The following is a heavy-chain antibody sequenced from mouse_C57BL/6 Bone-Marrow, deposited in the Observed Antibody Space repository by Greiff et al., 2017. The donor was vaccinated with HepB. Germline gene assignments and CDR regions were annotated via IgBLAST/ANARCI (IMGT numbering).Heavy chain of an antibody. CDR3: APYGSSYFDY. J-gene: IGHJ2*01. CDR2: ISDGGSYT. V-gene: IGHV5-4*01. Sequence: EVQVVESGGGLVKPGGSLKLSCAASGFTFSSYAMSWVRQTPEKRLEWVATISDGGSYTYYPDNVKGRFTISRDNAKNNLYLQLSHLKSEDTAMYYCAPYGSSYFDYGGKGTTLTVSS. CDR1: GFTFSSYA. D-gene: IGHD1-1*01.